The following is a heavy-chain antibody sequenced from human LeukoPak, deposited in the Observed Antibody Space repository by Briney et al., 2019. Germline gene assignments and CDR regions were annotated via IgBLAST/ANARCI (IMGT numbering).Heavy chain of an antibody. CDR3: ASSGQCTNGLCRDVGYMDV. Sequence: SETLSLTCTVSGGSISSYYWNWIRQPPGKGLEWIGYIYYSGTTNYNPSLKSRVSMSVDTSKNQLSLKLNSVTAADTAVYYCASSGQCTNGLCRDVGYMDVWGKGTTVTVSS. D-gene: IGHD2-8*01. J-gene: IGHJ6*03. CDR1: GGSISSYY. V-gene: IGHV4-59*01. CDR2: IYYSGTT.